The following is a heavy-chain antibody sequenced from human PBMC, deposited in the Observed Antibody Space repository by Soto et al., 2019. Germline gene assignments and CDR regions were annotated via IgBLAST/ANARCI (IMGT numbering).Heavy chain of an antibody. J-gene: IGHJ5*02. D-gene: IGHD2-21*02. Sequence: QVQLVESGGGVVQPGRSLRLSCAASGFTFSSYAMHWVRQAPGKGLEWVAVISYDGSNKYYADSVKGRFTISRDNSKNTLYLQMTSLRAEETAVYYCARDPYCGGDCYSGTGAGWFDPWGQGTLVTVSS. CDR1: GFTFSSYA. CDR2: ISYDGSNK. V-gene: IGHV3-30-3*01. CDR3: ARDPYCGGDCYSGTGAGWFDP.